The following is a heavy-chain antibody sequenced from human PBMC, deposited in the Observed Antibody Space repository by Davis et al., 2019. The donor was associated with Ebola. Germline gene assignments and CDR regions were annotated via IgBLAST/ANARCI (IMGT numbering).Heavy chain of an antibody. CDR3: ARAGGKRNAMDV. J-gene: IGHJ6*02. D-gene: IGHD3-16*01. CDR1: GFTFNNHW. V-gene: IGHV3-74*01. CDR2: INSDGSST. Sequence: PGGSLRLSCAASGFTFNNHWMHWVRQAPGKGLVWVSRINSDGSSTNYADSVKGRFTISRDNAKNTLNLQMNSLRAEDTAVYYCARAGGKRNAMDVWGQGTAVTVSS.